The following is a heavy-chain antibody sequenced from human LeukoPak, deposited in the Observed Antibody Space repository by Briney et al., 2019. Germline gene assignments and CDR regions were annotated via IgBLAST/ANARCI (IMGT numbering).Heavy chain of an antibody. D-gene: IGHD3-22*01. Sequence: SETLSLTCTVSGGSISSSSYYWGWIRQPPGKGLEWIGSIYYSGSTYYNPSLKSRVTISVDTSKNQFSLKLSSVTAADTAVYYCARGAPYYYDSSGWFDYWGQGTLVTVSS. CDR2: IYYSGST. CDR3: ARGAPYYYDSSGWFDY. V-gene: IGHV4-39*07. CDR1: GGSISSSSYY. J-gene: IGHJ4*02.